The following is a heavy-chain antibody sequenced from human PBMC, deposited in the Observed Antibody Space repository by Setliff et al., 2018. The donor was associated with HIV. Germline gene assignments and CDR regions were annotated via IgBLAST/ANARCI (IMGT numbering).Heavy chain of an antibody. J-gene: IGHJ4*02. D-gene: IGHD6-19*01. CDR1: GGSTDSGSYY. CDR3: ARDGGSSGWYFVLGYSDY. Sequence: TSETLSLTCTVSGGSTDSGSYYWAWIRQPPGQGLEWIGSMYYTGSTYYNPSLKSRVTISIDTSKNQFSLKLNSVTAADTAMYYCARDGGSSGWYFVLGYSDYWGPGTLVTVSS. V-gene: IGHV4-39*02. CDR2: MYYTGST.